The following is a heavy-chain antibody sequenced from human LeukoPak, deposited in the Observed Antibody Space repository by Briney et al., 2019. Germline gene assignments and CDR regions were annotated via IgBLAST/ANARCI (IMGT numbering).Heavy chain of an antibody. J-gene: IGHJ4*02. CDR2: ISSSSSYI. CDR3: ARDSPYYYDSSGPMRGDY. CDR1: GFTFSSYS. V-gene: IGHV3-21*01. Sequence: TGGSLRLSCAASGFTFSSYSMNWVRQAPGKGLEWVSSISSSSSYIYYADSVKGRFTISRDNAKNSLYLQMNSLRAEDTAVYYCARDSPYYYDSSGPMRGDYWGQGTLVTVTS. D-gene: IGHD3-22*01.